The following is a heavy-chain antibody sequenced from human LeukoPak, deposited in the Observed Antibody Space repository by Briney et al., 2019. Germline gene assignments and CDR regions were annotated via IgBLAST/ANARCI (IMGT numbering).Heavy chain of an antibody. D-gene: IGHD3-10*01. CDR3: AKAGRGGAITMVRGVKGDYYYMDV. CDR2: INSDGSST. J-gene: IGHJ6*03. CDR1: GFTFSSYW. V-gene: IGHV3-74*01. Sequence: GGSLRLSCAASGFTFSSYWMHWVRQAPGKGRVWFSRINSDGSSTSYADSVKGRFTISRDNSKNTLYLQMISLRAEDTAVYYCAKAGRGGAITMVRGVKGDYYYMDVWGKGTTVTISS.